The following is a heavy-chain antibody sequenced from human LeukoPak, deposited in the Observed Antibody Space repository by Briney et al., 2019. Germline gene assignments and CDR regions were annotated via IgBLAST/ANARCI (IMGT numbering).Heavy chain of an antibody. J-gene: IGHJ4*02. CDR3: ARDPGYSRPSSYGYFDH. V-gene: IGHV3-48*02. CDR2: ITSSSDSI. CDR1: GFTFNAYS. D-gene: IGHD1-26*01. Sequence: GGSLRLSCATSGFTFNAYSMIWVRQTPGKGLECLSYITSSSDSIHYADSVRGRFTVSRDNAKNSLYLQMNSLRDEDTAVYYCARDPGYSRPSSYGYFDHWGQGTLATVSS.